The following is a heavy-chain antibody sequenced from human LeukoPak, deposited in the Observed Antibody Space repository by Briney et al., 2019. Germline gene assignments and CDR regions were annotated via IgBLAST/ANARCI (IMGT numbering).Heavy chain of an antibody. CDR2: INHSGST. D-gene: IGHD6-13*01. J-gene: IGHJ5*02. V-gene: IGHV4-34*01. CDR3: ARLGQYSSSFNWFDP. Sequence: SETLSLTCAVYGGSFSGYYWSWIRQPPGKGLEWIGEINHSGSTNYNPSLKSRVTISVDTSKNQFSLKLSSVTAADTAMYYCARLGQYSSSFNWFDPWGQGTLVTVSS. CDR1: GGSFSGYY.